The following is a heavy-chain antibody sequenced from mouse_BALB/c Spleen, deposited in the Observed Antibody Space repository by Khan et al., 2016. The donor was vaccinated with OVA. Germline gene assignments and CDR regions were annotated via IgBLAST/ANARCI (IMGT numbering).Heavy chain of an antibody. CDR3: ARHESYYGYGQGDY. J-gene: IGHJ4*01. CDR2: ISSGGTFT. V-gene: IGHV5-9-3*01. CDR1: GFSFSRYS. Sequence: EVELVESGGGLVKPGGSLKLSCAASGFSFSRYSMSWVRQTPEKRLEWVATISSGGTFTYYSDSVKGRFTISRDNANNTLFLQMSSLRSEDTAIYYGARHESYYGYGQGDYWGQGTSVTVSS. D-gene: IGHD2-2*01.